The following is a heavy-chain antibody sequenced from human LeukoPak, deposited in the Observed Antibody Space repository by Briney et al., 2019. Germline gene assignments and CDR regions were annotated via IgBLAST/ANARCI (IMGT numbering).Heavy chain of an antibody. Sequence: GGSLRLSCAASGFTFSSYAMSWVRQAPGKGLEWVSAISGSGGSTYYADSVKGRFTISRDNSKNTLYLQMDSLRAEDTAVYYCAKANEWLSDDRAFDTWGQGTMVTVSS. CDR3: AKANEWLSDDRAFDT. CDR1: GFTFSSYA. D-gene: IGHD3-3*01. V-gene: IGHV3-23*01. J-gene: IGHJ3*02. CDR2: ISGSGGST.